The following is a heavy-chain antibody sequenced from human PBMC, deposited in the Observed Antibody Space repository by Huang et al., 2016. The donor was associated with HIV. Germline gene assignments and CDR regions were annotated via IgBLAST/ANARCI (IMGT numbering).Heavy chain of an antibody. CDR3: ARGIAAGDY. CDR1: GYIFSTYD. J-gene: IGHJ4*02. CDR2: INAGNGKT. D-gene: IGHD6-25*01. V-gene: IGHV1-3*01. Sequence: QVHLVQSGAEVKKPGASVKVSRKASGYIFSTYDTHWVRQAPGQRLEWMGRINAGNGKTKYSQRFQGRVNINRDTAANTAYVELSSLRSEDTGVYYCARGIAAGDYWGQGTLVTVSS.